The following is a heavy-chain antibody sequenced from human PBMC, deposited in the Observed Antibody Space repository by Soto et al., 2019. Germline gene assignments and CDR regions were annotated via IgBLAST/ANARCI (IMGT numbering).Heavy chain of an antibody. D-gene: IGHD3-22*01. Sequence: SETLSLTCTVSGGSISSGGYYWSWIRQHPGKGLEWIGYIYYSGSTYYNPSLKSRVTISVDTSKNQFSLKLSSVTAADTAVYYCARTDAYYYDSSGYPHTLDYWGQGTLVTVST. CDR3: ARTDAYYYDSSGYPHTLDY. CDR2: IYYSGST. V-gene: IGHV4-31*03. CDR1: GGSISSGGYY. J-gene: IGHJ4*02.